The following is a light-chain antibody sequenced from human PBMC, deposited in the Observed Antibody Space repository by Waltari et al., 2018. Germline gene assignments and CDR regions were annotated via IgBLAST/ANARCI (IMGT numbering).Light chain of an antibody. CDR1: QSISTD. CDR2: AAS. V-gene: IGKV3-20*01. CDR3: QQYGWAPDT. J-gene: IGKJ4*01. Sequence: EIVLTQSPATLSLSPGVRATLSCRASQSISTDLAWYQQKPGQAPRLLIYAASSRVTGVPDRFSASGSGTDFTLTITKVEPEDFAVYYCQQYGWAPDTFGGGTQLQIK.